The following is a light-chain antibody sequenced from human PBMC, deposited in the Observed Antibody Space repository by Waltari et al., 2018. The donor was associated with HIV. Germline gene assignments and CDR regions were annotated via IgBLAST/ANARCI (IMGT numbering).Light chain of an antibody. J-gene: IGLJ3*02. CDR3: ATWDDSVSGPWV. Sequence: QSVLTQPPSLSVTPGPKVTIPCSGSHSHIATTAVNWYRPVPGAAPKGLIYSTNQRPSGVPARFSGSKSGTSASLAITGLRSDDEGDYYCATWDDSVSGPWVFGGGTRLTVL. V-gene: IGLV1-44*01. CDR1: HSHIATTA. CDR2: STN.